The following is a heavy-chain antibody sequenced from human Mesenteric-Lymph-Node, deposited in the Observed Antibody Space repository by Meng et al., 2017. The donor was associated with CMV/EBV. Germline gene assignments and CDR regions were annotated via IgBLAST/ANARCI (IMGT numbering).Heavy chain of an antibody. CDR2: ISYDGSNK. CDR1: GFTLSSYA. J-gene: IGHJ4*02. CDR3: ARRFRSGYSWIDY. Sequence: GGSLRLSCAASGFTLSSYAMNWVRQAPGKGLEWVTFISYDGSNKYYADSVKGRFTISRDNSNNTLYLQMNSLRAEDTAVYYCARRFRSGYSWIDYWGQGTLVTVSS. D-gene: IGHD3-3*01. V-gene: IGHV3-30-3*01.